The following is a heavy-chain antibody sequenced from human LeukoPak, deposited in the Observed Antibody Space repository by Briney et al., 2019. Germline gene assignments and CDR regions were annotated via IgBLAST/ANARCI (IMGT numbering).Heavy chain of an antibody. J-gene: IGHJ4*02. V-gene: IGHV1-18*01. Sequence: GASVKVSCKASGYTFTSYGISWVRQAPGQGLEWMGWISAYNGNTNYAQKLQGRVTMTTDTSTSTAYMELRSLRSDDTAVYYCARGVEGYYDSSGSLDYWGQGTLVTVSS. CDR2: ISAYNGNT. D-gene: IGHD3-22*01. CDR3: ARGVEGYYDSSGSLDY. CDR1: GYTFTSYG.